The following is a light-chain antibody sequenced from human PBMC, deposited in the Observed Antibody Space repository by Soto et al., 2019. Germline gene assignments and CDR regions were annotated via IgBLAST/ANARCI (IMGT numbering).Light chain of an antibody. CDR3: QQYENYWT. CDR1: QSISYW. CDR2: DAS. V-gene: IGKV1-5*01. J-gene: IGKJ1*01. Sequence: DIQMPQSPSTLSASVGDTVTITSRASQSISYWLAWYQQKPGKAPKLLIYDASSLESGVPSRVSGSGSGTEFTLTISSLQPDDFATYYCQQYENYWTFGQGTKVDIK.